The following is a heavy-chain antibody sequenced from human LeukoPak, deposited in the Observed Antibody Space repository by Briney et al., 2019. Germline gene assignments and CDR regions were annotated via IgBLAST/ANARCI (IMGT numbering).Heavy chain of an antibody. CDR1: GFTFSSYA. V-gene: IGHV3-30-3*01. Sequence: GGSLRLSCAASGFTFSSYAMHWVRQAPGKGLEWVAVISYDGSNKYYADSVKGRFTISRDNSKNTLYLQMNSLRAEDTAVYYCAKDRIKYYYDSSDRNWYFDLWGRGTLVTVSS. D-gene: IGHD3-22*01. CDR3: AKDRIKYYYDSSDRNWYFDL. CDR2: ISYDGSNK. J-gene: IGHJ2*01.